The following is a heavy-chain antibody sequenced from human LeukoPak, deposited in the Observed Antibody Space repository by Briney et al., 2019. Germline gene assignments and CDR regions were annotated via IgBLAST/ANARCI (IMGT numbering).Heavy chain of an antibody. J-gene: IGHJ6*04. CDR3: ARDFVVATTQYYYYYGMDV. V-gene: IGHV3-7*01. CDR1: GFRFSDYW. CDR2: INQGGSEK. Sequence: GGSLRLSCAASGFRFSDYWMNWVRQAPGKGLEWVASINQGGSEKHYVDSLRGRFTISRDNAKNSLYLQMNSLRAEDTAVYYCARDFVVATTQYYYYYGMDVWGKGTTVTVSS. D-gene: IGHD5-12*01.